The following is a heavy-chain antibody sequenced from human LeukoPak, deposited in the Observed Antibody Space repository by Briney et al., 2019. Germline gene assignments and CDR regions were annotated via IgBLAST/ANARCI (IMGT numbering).Heavy chain of an antibody. J-gene: IGHJ4*02. CDR2: INHGGSP. CDR1: GGSFSGYY. D-gene: IGHD3-22*01. CDR3: ARASYSYDINGWVPFDY. V-gene: IGHV4-34*01. Sequence: SETLSLTCAVYGGSFSGYYWSWIRQPPGKGLEWIGEINHGGSPNYNPSLKSRLTISIDTSKNQFSLNLSSVTAADTAVYYCARASYSYDINGWVPFDYWGQGTLVTVSS.